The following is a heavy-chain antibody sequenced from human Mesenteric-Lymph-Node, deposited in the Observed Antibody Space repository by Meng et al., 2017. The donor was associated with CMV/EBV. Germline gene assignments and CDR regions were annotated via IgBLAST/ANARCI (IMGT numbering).Heavy chain of an antibody. CDR3: ARQLGVRDSP. CDR2: MSPNSGNT. V-gene: IGHV1-8*02. CDR1: AVPFNNYA. D-gene: IGHD7-27*01. Sequence: VSCQPSAVPFNNYAINGVRQAPGQGLEWVGYMSPNSGNTNYAQQFQGRVTMTRDTSINTAYMELSSLRSEDTAVYYCARQLGVRDSPWGQGTLVTVSS. J-gene: IGHJ5*02.